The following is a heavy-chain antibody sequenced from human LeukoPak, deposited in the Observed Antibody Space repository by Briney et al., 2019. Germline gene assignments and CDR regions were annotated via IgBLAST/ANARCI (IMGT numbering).Heavy chain of an antibody. Sequence: SETLSLTCTVSGGSISSGNYYWSWIRQHPGKGLEWIGYIYYSGSTYYNPSLKSRVTISVDTSKNQFSLKLSSVTAADTAAYYCARVHFYDSSGTTGFDYWGQGTLVTVSS. CDR2: IYYSGST. CDR3: ARVHFYDSSGTTGFDY. J-gene: IGHJ4*02. D-gene: IGHD3-22*01. CDR1: GGSISSGNYY. V-gene: IGHV4-30-4*08.